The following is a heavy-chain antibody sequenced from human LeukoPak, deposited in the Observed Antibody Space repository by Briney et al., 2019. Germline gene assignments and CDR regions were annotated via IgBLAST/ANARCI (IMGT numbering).Heavy chain of an antibody. D-gene: IGHD1-26*01. CDR3: ARDYSGQWEQLTGWWIDP. Sequence: GASVKVSCKPSGYTFGTHWMHWVRQAPGQGLEWMAIINPSGDFRSYAQKFQARVTVTRDMSTRTVYMELSDLRPEDTALYYCARDYSGQWEQLTGWWIDPWGQGTLVIVSS. V-gene: IGHV1-46*01. CDR2: INPSGDFR. J-gene: IGHJ5*02. CDR1: GYTFGTHW.